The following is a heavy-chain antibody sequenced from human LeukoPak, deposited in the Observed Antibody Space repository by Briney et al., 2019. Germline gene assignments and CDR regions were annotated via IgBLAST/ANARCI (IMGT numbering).Heavy chain of an antibody. CDR1: GYTFTSYD. J-gene: IGHJ6*03. CDR2: MNPNSGNT. Sequence: ASVKVSCKASGYTFTSYDINWVRQATGQGLEWMGWMNPNSGNTGYAQKFQGRVTMTRNTSISTAYMELSCLRSEDTAVYYCARGLSRKQGYYYYMDVWGKGTTVTVSS. CDR3: ARGLSRKQGYYYYMDV. V-gene: IGHV1-8*01.